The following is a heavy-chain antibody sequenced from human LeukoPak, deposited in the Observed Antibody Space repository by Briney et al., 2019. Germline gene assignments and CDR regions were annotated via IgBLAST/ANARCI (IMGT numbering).Heavy chain of an antibody. D-gene: IGHD3-10*01. Sequence: AGGSLRLSCAASRFTFSSYGMHWVRQAPGKGLEWVAYIQYDGSNEQYADSVKGRFSISRDSSKNILYLQMNSLRADDTAVYYCARGDIWFGESTYWGQGTLVTVSS. V-gene: IGHV3-30*02. CDR1: RFTFSSYG. CDR2: IQYDGSNE. CDR3: ARGDIWFGESTY. J-gene: IGHJ4*02.